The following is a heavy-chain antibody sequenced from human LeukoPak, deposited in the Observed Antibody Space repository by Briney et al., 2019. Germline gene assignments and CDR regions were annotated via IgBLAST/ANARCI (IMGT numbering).Heavy chain of an antibody. Sequence: ASVKVSCKASGYTFTSYYMHWVRQAPGQGLEWMGWINTNTGNPTYAQGFTGRFVFSLDTSVSTAYLQISSLKAEDTAVYYCARGGPRSGSYSLSYFDYWGQGTLVTVSS. CDR3: ARGGPRSGSYSLSYFDY. D-gene: IGHD3-10*01. J-gene: IGHJ4*02. CDR1: GYTFTSYY. CDR2: INTNTGNP. V-gene: IGHV7-4-1*02.